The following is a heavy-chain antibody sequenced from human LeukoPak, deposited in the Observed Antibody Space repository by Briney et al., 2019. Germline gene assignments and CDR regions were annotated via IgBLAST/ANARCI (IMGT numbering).Heavy chain of an antibody. CDR3: ARYNPSGYDLDY. V-gene: IGHV4-59*08. D-gene: IGHD5-12*01. Sequence: PSETLSLTCTASGGSISSYYWSWIRQPPGKGLEWIGYIYYSGSTNYNPSLKSRVTISVDTSKNQFSLKLNSVTAADTAVYYCARYNPSGYDLDYWGQGSLVTVSS. CDR1: GGSISSYY. J-gene: IGHJ4*02. CDR2: IYYSGST.